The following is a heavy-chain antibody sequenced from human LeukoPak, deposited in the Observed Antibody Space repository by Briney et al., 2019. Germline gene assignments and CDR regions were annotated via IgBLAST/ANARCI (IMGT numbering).Heavy chain of an antibody. CDR1: GFIFSNYG. J-gene: IGHJ3*02. CDR3: ATEKAFAFDI. Sequence: GGSPRLSCSASGFIFSNYGMYWVRQAPGKGLQWVSYISITSRTTNYADSVKGRFTISRDSAKNSLYLQMNSLRDEDTAVYYCATEKAFAFDIWGQGTVVTVSS. V-gene: IGHV3-48*02. CDR2: ISITSRTT.